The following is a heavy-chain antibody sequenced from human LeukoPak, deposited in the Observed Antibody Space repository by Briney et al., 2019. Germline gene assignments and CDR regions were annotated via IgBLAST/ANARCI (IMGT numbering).Heavy chain of an antibody. CDR1: GYTFTDYY. Sequence: ASVKVSCKASGYTFTDYYMHWVRQAPGPGLEWMGWINPNSGGTDYAQKVQGRVTLIRDTSISTAYMELSRLTSDDTAVYYCARGRYCGETTCSDFDSWGQGTLVTVSS. D-gene: IGHD2-21*01. CDR2: INPNSGGT. V-gene: IGHV1-2*02. CDR3: ARGRYCGETTCSDFDS. J-gene: IGHJ4*02.